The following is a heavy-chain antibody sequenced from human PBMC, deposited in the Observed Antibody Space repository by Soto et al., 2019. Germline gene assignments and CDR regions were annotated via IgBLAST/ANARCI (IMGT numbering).Heavy chain of an antibody. J-gene: IGHJ3*02. CDR1: GYSFPTYW. CDR2: IYPGDSDA. Sequence: GEALKLSLKCSGYSFPTYWIGWVRQMPGKGLEWMGIIYPGDSDARYSPSFQGQVTISADKSISTAYLQWSSLKASDTAMYYCAAWQDAAFDIWGQGTMVTVAS. V-gene: IGHV5-51*01. CDR3: AAWQDAAFDI.